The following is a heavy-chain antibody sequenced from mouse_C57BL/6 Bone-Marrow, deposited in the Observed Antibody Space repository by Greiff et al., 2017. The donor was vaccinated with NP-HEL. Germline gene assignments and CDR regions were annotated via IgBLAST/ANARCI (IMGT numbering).Heavy chain of an antibody. Sequence: HLVESGGGLVQPGGSLKLSCAASGFTFSDYYMYWVRQTPEKRLEWVAYISNGGGSTYYPDTVKGRFTISRDNAKNTLYLQMSRLKSEDTAMYYCASAYYSNYGAMDYWGQGTSVTVSS. CDR1: GFTFSDYY. CDR3: ASAYYSNYGAMDY. J-gene: IGHJ4*01. CDR2: ISNGGGST. V-gene: IGHV5-12*01. D-gene: IGHD2-5*01.